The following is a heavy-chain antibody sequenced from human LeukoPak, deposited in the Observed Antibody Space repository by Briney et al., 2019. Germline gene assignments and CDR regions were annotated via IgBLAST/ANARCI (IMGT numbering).Heavy chain of an antibody. CDR1: GYTLPALS. D-gene: IGHD3-3*01. Sequence: ASVKVSCKVSGYTLPALSMHWVRQAPGKGLEWMGNFDPEDDEGFYAQKFQGRVTMTRDTSTSTAYMELSSLRSEDTAVYYCARDRLAGSTYYGLLYYWGQGTLVTVSS. J-gene: IGHJ4*02. CDR2: FDPEDDEG. CDR3: ARDRLAGSTYYGLLYY. V-gene: IGHV1-24*01.